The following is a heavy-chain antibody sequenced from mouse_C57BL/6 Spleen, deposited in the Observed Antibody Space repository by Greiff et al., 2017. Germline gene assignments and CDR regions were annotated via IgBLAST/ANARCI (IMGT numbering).Heavy chain of an antibody. Sequence: QVQLQQSGPELVKPGASVKISCKASGYAFSSSWMNWVKQRPGKGLEWIGRIYPGDGDTNYNGKFKGKATLTADKSSSTAYMQLSSLTSEDSAVCFCARSGTTVVYYYAMDYWGQGTSVTVSS. CDR2: IYPGDGDT. D-gene: IGHD1-1*01. J-gene: IGHJ4*01. CDR3: ARSGTTVVYYYAMDY. CDR1: GYAFSSSW. V-gene: IGHV1-82*01.